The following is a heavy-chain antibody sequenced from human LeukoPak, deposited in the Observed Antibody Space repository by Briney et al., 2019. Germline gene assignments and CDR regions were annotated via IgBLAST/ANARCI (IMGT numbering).Heavy chain of an antibody. Sequence: PGGSLRLSCAASGFTFSSYAMSWVRQAPGKGLEWVSAISGSSGNTYYADSVKGRFTISRDNSKNTLHLQMSSLRDEDTAVYYCVKLGYCGGDCYYFDYWGQGTLVTVSS. D-gene: IGHD2-21*02. V-gene: IGHV3-23*01. J-gene: IGHJ4*02. CDR3: VKLGYCGGDCYYFDY. CDR1: GFTFSSYA. CDR2: ISGSSGNT.